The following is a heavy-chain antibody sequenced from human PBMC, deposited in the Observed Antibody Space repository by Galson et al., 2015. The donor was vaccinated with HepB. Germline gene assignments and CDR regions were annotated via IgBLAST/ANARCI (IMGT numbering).Heavy chain of an antibody. CDR3: ARGSGWHVY. CDR1: GFTFSSYW. J-gene: IGHJ4*02. V-gene: IGHV3-7*01. CDR2: IKQDGSEK. Sequence: SLRLSCAASGFTFSSYWMTWVRQAPGKGLEWVANIKQDGSEKYYVDSVKGRFTISRDNAKNSLYLRMSSLRAEDTAMYYCARGSGWHVYWGQGTLVTVSS. D-gene: IGHD6-19*01.